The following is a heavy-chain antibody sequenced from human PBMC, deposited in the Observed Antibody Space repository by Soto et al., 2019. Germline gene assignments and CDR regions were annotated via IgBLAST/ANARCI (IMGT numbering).Heavy chain of an antibody. V-gene: IGHV3-30*18. CDR2: ISYDGSNK. J-gene: IGHJ3*02. Sequence: VGSVRLSCAASGFTFSSYGMHWVRQAPGKGLEWVAVISYDGSNKYYAGSVKGRFTISRDNSKNTLYLQMNSLRAEDTAVYYCAKPYTAMALDAFDIWGQGTMVTVSS. D-gene: IGHD5-18*01. CDR3: AKPYTAMALDAFDI. CDR1: GFTFSSYG.